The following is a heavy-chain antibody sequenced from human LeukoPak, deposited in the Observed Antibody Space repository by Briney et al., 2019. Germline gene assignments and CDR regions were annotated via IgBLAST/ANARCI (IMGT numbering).Heavy chain of an antibody. J-gene: IGHJ4*02. V-gene: IGHV3-48*04. CDR3: TRGPFDY. CDR2: ISSGGTTI. CDR1: GFTVSSNF. Sequence: PGGSLRLSCAASGFTVSSNFMTWVRQAPGKGLEWVSYISSGGTTIYYADSVKGRFTISRDNAKNSVHLQMNSLRADDTAVYYCTRGPFDYWGQGTLVTVSS.